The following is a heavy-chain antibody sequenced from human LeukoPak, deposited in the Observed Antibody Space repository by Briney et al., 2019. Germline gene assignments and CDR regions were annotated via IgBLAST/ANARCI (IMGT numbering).Heavy chain of an antibody. CDR2: IVVGSGNT. CDR3: AAISGATPYYYYGMDV. D-gene: IGHD1-26*01. CDR1: GFTFTSSA. J-gene: IGHJ6*02. Sequence: PMASVKVSCKASGFTFTSSAVQWVRQARGQRLEWIGWIVVGSGNTNYAQKFQERATITRDMSTSTAYMELSSLRSEDTAVYYCAAISGATPYYYYGMDVWGQGTTVTVSS. V-gene: IGHV1-58*01.